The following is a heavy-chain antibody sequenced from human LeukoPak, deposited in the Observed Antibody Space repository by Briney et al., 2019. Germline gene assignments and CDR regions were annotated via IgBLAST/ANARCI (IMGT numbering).Heavy chain of an antibody. V-gene: IGHV4-34*01. D-gene: IGHD3-10*01. CDR3: ARGLSSGSYYSSLDS. Sequence: SETLSLTCAVYGGSFSGYYWSWIRQPPGKGLEWIGEIDHTGSTSYNPSLKSRVTISKDTSKNQFSLKLSSVTAADTSVYYCARGLSSGSYYSSLDSWGQGTLVTVSS. CDR2: IDHTGST. J-gene: IGHJ4*02. CDR1: GGSFSGYY.